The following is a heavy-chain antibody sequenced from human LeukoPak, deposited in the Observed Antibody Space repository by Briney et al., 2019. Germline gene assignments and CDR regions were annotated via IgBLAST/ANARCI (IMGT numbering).Heavy chain of an antibody. Sequence: SETLSLTCTVPGGSISSYYWSWIRQPPGKGLEWIGYIYFSGSTNYNPSPKSRGTTSVETSQNLFSLKLSSVTTACTAGYYCARVTSATHFDYGGGGTRVSVPS. CDR2: IYFSGST. V-gene: IGHV4-59*12. J-gene: IGHJ4*02. D-gene: IGHD6-25*01. CDR3: ARVTSATHFDY. CDR1: GGSISSYY.